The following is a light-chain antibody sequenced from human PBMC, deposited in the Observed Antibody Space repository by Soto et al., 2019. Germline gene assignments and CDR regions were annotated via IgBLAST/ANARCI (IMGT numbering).Light chain of an antibody. V-gene: IGLV2-14*01. J-gene: IGLJ1*01. Sequence: QSLLTQPASVPGSPGQSITISCTGSISDIGAYNYVSWFQQYPGKAPKLIISEVSNRPSGVSNRFSGSKSGTAASLTISGLQTEDEADYFCFSFTTDWTHVFGTGTKVTVL. CDR2: EVS. CDR3: FSFTTDWTHV. CDR1: ISDIGAYNY.